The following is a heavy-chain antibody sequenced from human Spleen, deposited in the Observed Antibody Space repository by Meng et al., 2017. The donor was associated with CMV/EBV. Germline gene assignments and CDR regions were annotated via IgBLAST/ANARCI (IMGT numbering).Heavy chain of an antibody. CDR1: GFTFSSYE. CDR2: ISGSGGST. J-gene: IGHJ6*02. V-gene: IGHV3-23*01. CDR3: ARSKDIVVVPAAENYYYYGMDV. Sequence: GGSLRLSCAASGFTFSSYEMNWVRQAPGKGLEWVSAISGSGGSTYYADSVKGRFTISRDNSKNTLYLQMNSLRAEDTAVYYCARSKDIVVVPAAENYYYYGMDVWGQGTTVTVSS. D-gene: IGHD2-2*01.